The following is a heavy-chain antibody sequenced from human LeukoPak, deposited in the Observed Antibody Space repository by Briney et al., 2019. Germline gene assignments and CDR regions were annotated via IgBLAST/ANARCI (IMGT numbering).Heavy chain of an antibody. CDR1: GGSISSGGYS. V-gene: IGHV4-30-2*01. CDR3: ARVAEMAPAGAFDI. D-gene: IGHD5-24*01. CDR2: IYHSGST. J-gene: IGHJ3*02. Sequence: PSETLSLTCAVSGGSISSGGYSWSWIRQPPGKGLEWIGYIYHSGSTYYNPSLKSRVTISVDRSKNQFSLKLSSVTAADTAVYYCARVAEMAPAGAFDIWGQGTMVTVSS.